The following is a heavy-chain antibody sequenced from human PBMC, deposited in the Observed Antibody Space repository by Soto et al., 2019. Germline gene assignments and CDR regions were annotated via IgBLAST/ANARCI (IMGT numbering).Heavy chain of an antibody. CDR2: INAGYGNT. D-gene: IGHD7-27*01. J-gene: IGHJ4*02. V-gene: IGHV1-3*01. Sequence: ASVKVSCKASGYTFSSYAMHWVRQAPGQRLEWMGWINAGYGNTKSSQKFQDRVTISRDTSASTAYMELTSLRSKDTAVYYCARDTGDGTFDFWGQGTLVTVYS. CDR1: GYTFSSYA. CDR3: ARDTGDGTFDF.